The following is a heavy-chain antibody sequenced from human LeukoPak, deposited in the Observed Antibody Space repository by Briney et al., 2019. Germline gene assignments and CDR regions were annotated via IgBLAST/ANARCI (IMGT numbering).Heavy chain of an antibody. CDR3: ARRVGAEDAFDI. CDR1: GYTFTDYY. J-gene: IGHJ3*02. D-gene: IGHD1-26*01. V-gene: IGHV1-69-2*01. CDR2: VDPEDGET. Sequence: ASVKVSCKVSGYTFTDYYMHWVQQAPGKGLEWMGLVDPEDGETIYAEKFQGRVTITADTSTDTAYMELSRLRSDDTAVYYCARRVGAEDAFDIWGQGTMVTVSS.